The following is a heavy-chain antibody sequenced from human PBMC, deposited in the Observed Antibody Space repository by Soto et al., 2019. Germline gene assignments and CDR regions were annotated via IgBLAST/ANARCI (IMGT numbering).Heavy chain of an antibody. Sequence: HVHLVQSETEVKEPVASVTVSCKTADSTFTGYTINWVRQAPGQGLEWLGWISSLNGNTNYARKYQGRLTMTTNTSATTAYMELRSLRSDDTAVYFCASGTVTSGRWFGPWGQGTLVTVSS. D-gene: IGHD4-17*01. V-gene: IGHV1-18*04. CDR3: ASGTVTSGRWFGP. J-gene: IGHJ5*02. CDR1: DSTFTGYT. CDR2: ISSLNGNT.